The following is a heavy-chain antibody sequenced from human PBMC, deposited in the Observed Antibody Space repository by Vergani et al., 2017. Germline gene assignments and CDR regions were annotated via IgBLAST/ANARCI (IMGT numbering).Heavy chain of an antibody. CDR2: IYYSGST. V-gene: IGHV4-59*01. D-gene: IGHD5-24*01. CDR1: GGSISSYY. Sequence: QVQLQESGPGLVKPSETLSLTCTVSGGSISSYYWRWLRQPPGKGLEWSGCIYYSGSTNYNPTLKSRVTMSVDTSKTQFSLKLTSVTAADTAVYYCARRRDGYRRCDDWGQGTLVTVSS. J-gene: IGHJ4*02. CDR3: ARRRDGYRRCDD.